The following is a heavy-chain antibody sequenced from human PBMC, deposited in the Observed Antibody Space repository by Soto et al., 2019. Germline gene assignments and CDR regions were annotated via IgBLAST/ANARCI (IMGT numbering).Heavy chain of an antibody. CDR3: IWSGANSFAS. CDR1: GFTFSDAW. V-gene: IGHV3-15*01. J-gene: IGHJ5*01. D-gene: IGHD3-3*01. CDR2: IKSGGPT. Sequence: EVQLVESGGGLVNPGGSLRLSCTASGFTFSDAWMAWVRQAPGKGLEWVGRIKSGGPTDYGGPVKGRFTVSRDDSKNTVYQQMNSLKAEDTAVYYCIWSGANSFASWGRGTLVTVSS.